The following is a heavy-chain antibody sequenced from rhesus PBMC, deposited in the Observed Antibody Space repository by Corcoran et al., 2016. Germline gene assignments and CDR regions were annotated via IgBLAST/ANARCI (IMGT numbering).Heavy chain of an antibody. CDR1: GFTFSSYV. Sequence: EVQLVESGGGLVQPGGSLRLSCAASGFTFSSYVMHWFRQAPGKGLEWVVFISYDGIKKYNADSVKDRFTISRDNSKNMLYLQMNNLKLEDTAVYYCARAALQFLDWLAYGLDSWGQGVVVTVSS. CDR2: ISYDGIKK. CDR3: ARAALQFLDWLAYGLDS. J-gene: IGHJ6*01. V-gene: IGHV3-54*02. D-gene: IGHD3-3*01.